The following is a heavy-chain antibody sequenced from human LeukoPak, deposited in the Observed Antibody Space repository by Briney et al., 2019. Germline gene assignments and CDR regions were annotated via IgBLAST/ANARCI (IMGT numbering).Heavy chain of an antibody. V-gene: IGHV5-51*01. CDR1: GYSFTSYW. J-gene: IGHJ4*02. CDR2: IYPGDSHT. CDR3: ATKGNYYDSSGYLGY. D-gene: IGHD3-22*01. Sequence: GESLKISCKGSGYSFTSYWIGWVRQMPGEGLEWMGIIYPGDSHTIYSPSFQGQVTISADKSISTAYLQWSSLKASDTAMYYCATKGNYYDSSGYLGYWGQGTLVTVSS.